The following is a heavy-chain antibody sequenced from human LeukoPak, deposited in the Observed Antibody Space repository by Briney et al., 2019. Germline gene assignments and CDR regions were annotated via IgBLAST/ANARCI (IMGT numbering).Heavy chain of an antibody. Sequence: PSETLSLTCAVSGYSISSGYYWGWIRQPPGKGLEWIGSIYHSGSTNYNPSLKSRVTISVDTSKNQFSLKLSSVTAADTAVYYCARHYYDSSGYYSPDAFDIWGQGTMVTVSS. CDR2: IYHSGST. CDR1: GYSISSGYY. CDR3: ARHYYDSSGYYSPDAFDI. J-gene: IGHJ3*02. V-gene: IGHV4-38-2*01. D-gene: IGHD3-22*01.